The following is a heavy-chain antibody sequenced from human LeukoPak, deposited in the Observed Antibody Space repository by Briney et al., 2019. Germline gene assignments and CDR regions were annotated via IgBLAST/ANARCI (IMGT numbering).Heavy chain of an antibody. CDR2: IYTSGST. V-gene: IGHV4-4*07. CDR3: AYGYSSGWYLD. Sequence: SETLSLTCTVSGGSISSYYWSLIRQPAGKGLEWIGRIYTSGSTNYNPSLRSRVTMSVDTSKNQFSLKLSSVTAADTAVYYCAYGYSSGWYLDWGQGTLVTVSS. J-gene: IGHJ4*02. D-gene: IGHD6-19*01. CDR1: GGSISSYY.